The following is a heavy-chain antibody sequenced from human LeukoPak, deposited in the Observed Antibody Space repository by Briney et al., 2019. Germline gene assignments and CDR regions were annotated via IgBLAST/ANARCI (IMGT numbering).Heavy chain of an antibody. D-gene: IGHD5-12*01. CDR1: GFTFSSYG. Sequence: GGSLRLSCAASGFTFSSYGMHWDRQAPGKGLEWVAVISYDGSNKYYADSVKGRFTISRDNSKNTLYLQMNSLRAEDTAVYYCAKGYEGSFDYWGQGTLVTVSS. CDR2: ISYDGSNK. J-gene: IGHJ4*02. V-gene: IGHV3-30*18. CDR3: AKGYEGSFDY.